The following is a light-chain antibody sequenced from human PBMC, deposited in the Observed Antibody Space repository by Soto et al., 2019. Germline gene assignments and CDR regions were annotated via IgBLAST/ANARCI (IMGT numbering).Light chain of an antibody. CDR1: QSISSY. V-gene: IGKV1-39*01. CDR3: QQSYCTPLYT. J-gene: IGKJ2*01. CDR2: AAS. Sequence: DIQMTQSPSSLSASVGDRVTITCRASQSISSYLNWYQQKPGKAPELLIYAASSLQSGVPSRFSGSGSGTDFTLTISSLQPEDFATYYCQQSYCTPLYTFGQGTKLEIK.